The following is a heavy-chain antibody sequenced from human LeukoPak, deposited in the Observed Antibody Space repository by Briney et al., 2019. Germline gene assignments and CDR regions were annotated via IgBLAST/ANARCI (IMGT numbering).Heavy chain of an antibody. CDR2: ISYDGSNQ. V-gene: IGHV3-30*03. CDR3: ARYRAVAGTNYFDY. CDR1: GFTFLKYG. J-gene: IGHJ4*02. D-gene: IGHD6-19*01. Sequence: PGGSLRLSCAAYGFTFLKYGMHWVRQAPGKGLEWVALISYDGSNQYYADSVKGRFTISRDNSKNTLYLQMNSLRAEDTAVYYCARYRAVAGTNYFDYWGQGTLVTVSS.